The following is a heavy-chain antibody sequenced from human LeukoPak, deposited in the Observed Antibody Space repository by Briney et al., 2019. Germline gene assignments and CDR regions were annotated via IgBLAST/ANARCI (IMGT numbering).Heavy chain of an antibody. CDR2: TYYKSKWYN. CDR3: ARDADWGYDAYDL. D-gene: IGHD7-27*01. J-gene: IGHJ3*01. V-gene: IGHV6-1*01. CDR1: GDSVSVNSDV. Sequence: SQTLSLTCAISGDSVSVNSDVWNWIRQSPSRGLEWLGRTYYKSKWYNDYAVSVKSRITTSPDTSKNQFSLQLNSVTPEDTAVYYCARDADWGYDAYDLWGQGTMVTVSS.